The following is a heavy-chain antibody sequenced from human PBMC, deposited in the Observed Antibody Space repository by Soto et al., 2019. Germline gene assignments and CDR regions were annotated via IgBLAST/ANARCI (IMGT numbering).Heavy chain of an antibody. Sequence: GASVKVSCKASGYTFTSYAMHWVRQAPGQRLEWMGWIDAGNGNTKYSQKFQGRVTITRDTSASTAYMELSSLRSEDTAVYYCAFVEWLHLWKYDYWGQGTLVTVSS. D-gene: IGHD3-3*01. V-gene: IGHV1-3*01. CDR1: GYTFTSYA. J-gene: IGHJ4*02. CDR2: IDAGNGNT. CDR3: AFVEWLHLWKYDY.